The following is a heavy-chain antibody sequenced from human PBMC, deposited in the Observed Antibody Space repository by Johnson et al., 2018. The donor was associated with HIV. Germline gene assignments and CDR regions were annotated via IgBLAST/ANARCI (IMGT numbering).Heavy chain of an antibody. V-gene: IGHV3-30*04. CDR3: AKDLSYPKTRAFDI. J-gene: IGHJ3*02. CDR1: GFTFSSYA. D-gene: IGHD2/OR15-2a*01. CDR2: ISYDGSNK. Sequence: QVLLVESGGGVVQPGRSLRLSCAASGFTFSSYAMHWVRQAPGKGLEWVAVISYDGSNKYYADSVKGRFTISRDNSKNTLYLQMYSLRAEDTAVYYCAKDLSYPKTRAFDIWGQGTMVTVSS.